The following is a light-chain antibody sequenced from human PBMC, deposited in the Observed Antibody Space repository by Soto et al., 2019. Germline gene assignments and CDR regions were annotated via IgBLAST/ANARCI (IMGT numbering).Light chain of an antibody. Sequence: QSALTQPASVSGSPGQSITISCTGTSSDVGGYNYVSWYQQHPGKAPKLMIYDVSNRPSGVSNRFSGSKSGTTASLTISGLQAEDEADYYGSSYTSSSTLGVFGGGTKLTVL. V-gene: IGLV2-14*01. J-gene: IGLJ2*01. CDR2: DVS. CDR1: SSDVGGYNY. CDR3: SSYTSSSTLGV.